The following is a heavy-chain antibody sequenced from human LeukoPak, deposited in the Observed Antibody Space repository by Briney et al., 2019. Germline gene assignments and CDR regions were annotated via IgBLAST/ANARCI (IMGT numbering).Heavy chain of an antibody. J-gene: IGHJ5*02. Sequence: PSETLSLTCTVSGGSISSSSYFWGWIRQPPGKGLEWIGSIHYSGSTYYNPSLKSRVTISVDTSKNQFSLKLTSVTAADTAVYYCARDLMGATAWFDPWGQGALVTVSS. CDR3: ARDLMGATAWFDP. CDR2: IHYSGST. CDR1: GGSISSSSYF. D-gene: IGHD1-26*01. V-gene: IGHV4-39*07.